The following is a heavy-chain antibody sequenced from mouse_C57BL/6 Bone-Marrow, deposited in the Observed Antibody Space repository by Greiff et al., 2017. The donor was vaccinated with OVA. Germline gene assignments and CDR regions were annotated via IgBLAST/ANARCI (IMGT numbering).Heavy chain of an antibody. Sequence: QVTLKESGPGILQPSQTLSLTCSFSGFSLSTFGMGVGWIRPPSGKGLEWLAHIWWDDDKYYNPALKSRLIISKDTSKNQIVHTSANVDTADTATYYCARMGTGNWYFDVWGTGTTVTVSS. CDR3: ARMGTGNWYFDV. D-gene: IGHD4-1*01. V-gene: IGHV8-8*01. CDR1: GFSLSTFGMG. J-gene: IGHJ1*03. CDR2: IWWDDDK.